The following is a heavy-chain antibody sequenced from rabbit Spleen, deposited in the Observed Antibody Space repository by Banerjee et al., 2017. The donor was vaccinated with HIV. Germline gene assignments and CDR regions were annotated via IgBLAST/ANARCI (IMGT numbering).Heavy chain of an antibody. CDR1: GFSFSSYA. CDR3: ARAIVPWLGLTRLDL. Sequence: QEQLVESGGGLVQPEGSLTLTCTASGFSFSSYAMSWVRQAPGKGLEWIGCIGTGSGNTYYASWAKGRFTITRSTSLNTVTLQMTSLTAADTATYFCARAIVPWLGLTRLDLWGQGTLVTVS. J-gene: IGHJ3*01. CDR2: IGTGSGNT. V-gene: IGHV1S47*01. D-gene: IGHD4-1*01.